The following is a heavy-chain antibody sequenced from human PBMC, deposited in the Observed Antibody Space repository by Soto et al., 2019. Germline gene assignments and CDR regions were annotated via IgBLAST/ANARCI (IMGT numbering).Heavy chain of an antibody. CDR2: ISYEGSNK. V-gene: IGHV3-30*18. J-gene: IGHJ3*02. Sequence: VQLVESGGGVVQPGRSLRLSCAASGFTFSDHGMPWVRQAPGKGLEWVAVISYEGSNKYYADSVKGRFTLSRDNSKNTVYLHKNSLRAEDTAVYYCAKGWPGYSSGWVACDIWGQVTMVTVSS. CDR1: GFTFSDHG. CDR3: AKGWPGYSSGWVACDI. D-gene: IGHD6-19*01.